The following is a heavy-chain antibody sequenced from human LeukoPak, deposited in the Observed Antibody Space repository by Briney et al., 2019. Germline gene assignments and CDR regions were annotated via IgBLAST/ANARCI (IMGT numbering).Heavy chain of an antibody. V-gene: IGHV3-48*04. Sequence: QTGGSLRLSCAASGFTFTNYAMNWVRQAPGKGLEWVSYISSSRTGIYYADSVKGRFTISRDNAKNSLHLQMNSLRAEDTAVYYCARDVFEESWVIDSWGQGTLVTVSS. CDR3: ARDVFEESWVIDS. D-gene: IGHD3-16*01. J-gene: IGHJ4*02. CDR2: ISSSRTGI. CDR1: GFTFTNYA.